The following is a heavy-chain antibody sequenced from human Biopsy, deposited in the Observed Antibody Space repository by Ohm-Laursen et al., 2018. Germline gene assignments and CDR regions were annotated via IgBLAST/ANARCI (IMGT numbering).Heavy chain of an antibody. J-gene: IGHJ5*01. D-gene: IGHD3-16*01. Sequence: SLRLSCAAPGFTLSGYAMNWVRQAPGKGLEWVSSISASSSYIHYADSVKGRFTVSRDNAKNSLYLQMNILRAEDTAKYYCATELLPPCVGGHWLESWGQGISVTVSS. CDR2: ISASSSYI. V-gene: IGHV3-21*06. CDR3: ATELLPPCVGGHWLES. CDR1: GFTLSGYA.